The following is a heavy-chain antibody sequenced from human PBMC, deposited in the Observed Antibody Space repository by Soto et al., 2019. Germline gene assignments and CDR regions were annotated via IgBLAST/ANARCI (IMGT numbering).Heavy chain of an antibody. D-gene: IGHD1-20*01. J-gene: IGHJ4*02. CDR1: GFTFSSYA. CDR2: ISYDGSNK. Sequence: PGGSLRLSCAASGFTFSSYAMHWVRQAPGKGLEWVAVISYDGSNKYYAASVKGRFTISRDNSKNTLYLQMNSLRAEDTAVYYCARDRNRITGRHFDYWGQGTLVTVS. V-gene: IGHV3-30-3*01. CDR3: ARDRNRITGRHFDY.